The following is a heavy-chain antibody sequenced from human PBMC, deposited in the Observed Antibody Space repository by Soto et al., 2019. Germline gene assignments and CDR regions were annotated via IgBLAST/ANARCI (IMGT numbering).Heavy chain of an antibody. V-gene: IGHV1-46*01. CDR3: ASALIVVLTAPYHYYCMVV. J-gene: IGHJ6*02. CDR2: INPSGGST. D-gene: IGHD2-21*02. Sequence: DPEKVSCKASGYTFTSYYMHWVRQAPGQGLEWMGIINPSGGSTSYAQKFQGRVTMTRDTSTSTVYMELSSLRSEDTAVYYCASALIVVLTAPYHYYCMVVWCPGPSVTVFS. CDR1: GYTFTSYY.